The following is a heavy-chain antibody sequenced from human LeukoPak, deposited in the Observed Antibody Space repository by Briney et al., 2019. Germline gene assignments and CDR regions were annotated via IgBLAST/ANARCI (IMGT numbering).Heavy chain of an antibody. CDR1: GYTFTSYH. Sequence: SVKVSCKASGYTFTSYHISWVRQAPGQGLEWMGRIIPIFGTANYAQKFQGRVTITADESTSTAYMELSSLRSEDTAVYYCARGRTVTRGRDGNPYYFDYWGQGTLVTVSS. D-gene: IGHD4-17*01. V-gene: IGHV1-69*13. CDR2: IIPIFGTA. CDR3: ARGRTVTRGRDGNPYYFDY. J-gene: IGHJ4*02.